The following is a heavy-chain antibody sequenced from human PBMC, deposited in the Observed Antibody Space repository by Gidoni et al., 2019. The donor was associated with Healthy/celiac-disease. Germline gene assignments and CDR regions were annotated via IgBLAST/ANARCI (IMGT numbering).Heavy chain of an antibody. CDR2: IYHSGST. V-gene: IGHV4-30-2*01. CDR1: GCSISSGGYS. J-gene: IGHJ3*02. D-gene: IGHD1-26*01. Sequence: QLQLQESGSGLVKPSQTLSLTCAVSGCSISSGGYSWSWIRQPPGKGLEWIGYIYHSGSTYYNPSLKSRVTISVDRSKNQFSLKLSSVTAADTAVYYCARGEWERHAFDIWGQGTMVTVSS. CDR3: ARGEWERHAFDI.